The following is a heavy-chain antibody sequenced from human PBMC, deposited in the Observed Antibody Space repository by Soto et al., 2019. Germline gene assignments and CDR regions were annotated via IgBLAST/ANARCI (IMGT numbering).Heavy chain of an antibody. V-gene: IGHV4-39*01. CDR3: ARSISGYCSSTSCYTDY. D-gene: IGHD2-2*02. CDR2: MYYSGST. Sequence: QLQLQESGPGLVKPSETLSLTCTVSGGSISSSSSYWGWIRQPPGKGLERIGNMYYSGSTYYNPSLKSRVTISVDTSKNQFSLKLSSVTAADTAVYYCARSISGYCSSTSCYTDYWGQGTLVIVSS. CDR1: GGSISSSSSY. J-gene: IGHJ4*02.